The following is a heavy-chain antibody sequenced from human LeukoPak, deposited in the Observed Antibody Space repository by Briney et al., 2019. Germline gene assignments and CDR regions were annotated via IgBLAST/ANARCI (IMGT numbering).Heavy chain of an antibody. J-gene: IGHJ6*03. CDR2: IYSCGST. D-gene: IGHD2-2*01. V-gene: IGHV3-66*01. CDR3: AAGAPLGVSTSCYPKYWYRGHYYYMDV. CDR1: GFTFSSYA. Sequence: PGGSLRLSCAASGFTFSSYAMSWVRQAPGKGLEWVSVIYSCGSTYYADSVKGRFTISRDNSKNTLYLQMNSLRAEDTAVYYCAAGAPLGVSTSCYPKYWYRGHYYYMDVWGKGTTVTVSS.